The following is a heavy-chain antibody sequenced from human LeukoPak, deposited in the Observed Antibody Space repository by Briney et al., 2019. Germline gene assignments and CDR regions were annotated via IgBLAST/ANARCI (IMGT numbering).Heavy chain of an antibody. CDR1: GFIFTNYF. CDR2: IKHDGSEK. J-gene: IGHJ4*02. D-gene: IGHD3-3*01. CDR3: ATDRGWRASGYYLYYFEY. Sequence: GGSLRLSCAASGFIFTNYFMSWVRQAPGKGLEWVASIKHDGSEKYYVDSVRGRFTISRDNTVNSLYLQMSSLRAEDTAVYYCATDRGWRASGYYLYYFEYWGQGTLVTYSS. V-gene: IGHV3-7*01.